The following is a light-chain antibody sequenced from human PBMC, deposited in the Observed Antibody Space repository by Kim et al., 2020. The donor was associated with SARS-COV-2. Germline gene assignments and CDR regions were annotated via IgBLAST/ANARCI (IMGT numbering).Light chain of an antibody. CDR3: QQYSSSFRT. CDR1: QSVSSNY. J-gene: IGKJ1*01. V-gene: IGKV3-20*01. CDR2: DAS. Sequence: EIVLTQSPGTLSLSPGERATLSCRASQSVSSNYLAWYQQRPGQAPRLLIYDASSRATGIPDRFSGSGSGTDFTLTISRLEPEDFAVYYCQQYSSSFRTFGQVTKVDIK.